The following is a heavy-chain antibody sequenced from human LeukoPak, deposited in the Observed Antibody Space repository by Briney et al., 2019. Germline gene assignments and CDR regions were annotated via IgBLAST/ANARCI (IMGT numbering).Heavy chain of an antibody. D-gene: IGHD5-24*01. J-gene: IGHJ4*02. CDR3: ARDPSVGDGYNIDY. V-gene: IGHV3-7*01. CDR2: IKQDGSEK. Sequence: PGGSLRLSCAASGFTFSSYWMSWVRQAPGKGLEWVANIKQDGSEKYYVDSVKGGFTISRDNAKNSLYLQMNSLRAEDTAVYYCARDPSVGDGYNIDYWGQGTLVTVSS. CDR1: GFTFSSYW.